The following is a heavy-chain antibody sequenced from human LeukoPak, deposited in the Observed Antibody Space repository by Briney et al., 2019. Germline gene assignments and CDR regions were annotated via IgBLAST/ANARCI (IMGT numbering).Heavy chain of an antibody. V-gene: IGHV3-23*01. CDR3: ARIPGGGDRLDY. CDR2: ISGSGGST. J-gene: IGHJ4*02. CDR1: EFTFGSFA. D-gene: IGHD2-21*02. Sequence: GGSLRLSCAASEFTFGSFAMSWVRQAPGKGLEWVSAISGSGGSTYYADSVKGRFTISRDNSKNTLYLQMTSLRAEDTALYYCARIPGGGDRLDYWGQGTLAAVSS.